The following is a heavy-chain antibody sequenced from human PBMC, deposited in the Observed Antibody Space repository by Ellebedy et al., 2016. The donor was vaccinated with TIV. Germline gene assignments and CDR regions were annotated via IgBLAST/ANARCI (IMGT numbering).Heavy chain of an antibody. J-gene: IGHJ5*02. V-gene: IGHV3-11*01. Sequence: GESLKISCAASGFSSSDYYMSWIRQAPGKGLEWVSYISGSGSTIYYADSVRGRFTISRDNAKNSLYLHMNSLRAEDTAVYYCARDLMTTAWFDPWGQGTLVTVSS. CDR3: ARDLMTTAWFDP. D-gene: IGHD4-11*01. CDR2: ISGSGSTI. CDR1: GFSSSDYY.